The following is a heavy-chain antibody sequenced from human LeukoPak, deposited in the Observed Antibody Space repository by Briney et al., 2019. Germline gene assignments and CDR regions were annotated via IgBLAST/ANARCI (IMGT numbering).Heavy chain of an antibody. Sequence: GGSLRLSCAASGLTFSSYAMSWVRQAPGKGLEWVSGIYGDGSTYYTKSVKGRFTISRDSSKNTLYLQMNSLRAEDTAVYYCAIGSYCSGGSCYPLFDYWGRGTLVTVSS. D-gene: IGHD2-15*01. CDR1: GLTFSSYA. CDR2: IYGDGST. J-gene: IGHJ4*02. V-gene: IGHV3-53*01. CDR3: AIGSYCSGGSCYPLFDY.